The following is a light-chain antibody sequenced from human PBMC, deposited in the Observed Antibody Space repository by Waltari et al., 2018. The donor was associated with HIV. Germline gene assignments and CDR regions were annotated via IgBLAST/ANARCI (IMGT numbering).Light chain of an antibody. CDR1: SSNIARTY. CDR2: RDI. CDR3: ATCDDSLSGVV. J-gene: IGLJ2*01. V-gene: IGLV1-47*01. Sequence: QSVVTQPPSASGTPGQRVTSSCSGSSSNIARTYVFWYQQLPGTAPRFLIYRDIRRHSGVPGRFSGAKSGAAALLAVRGLGAEGEGDYLGATCDDSLSGVVFGGGTKLNVL.